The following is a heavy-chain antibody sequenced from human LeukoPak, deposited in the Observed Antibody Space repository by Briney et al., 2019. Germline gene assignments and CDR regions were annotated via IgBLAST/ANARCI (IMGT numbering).Heavy chain of an antibody. CDR2: ISYDGSNK. D-gene: IGHD3-3*01. CDR1: GFTFSSYA. Sequence: GRSLRLSCAASGFTFSSYAMHWVRQAPGKGLEWVAVISYDGSNKYYADSVKGRFTISRDNSKNTLYLQMNSLSAEDTAVYYCARGAPLEWSPYYYYYGMDVWGQGTTVTVSS. V-gene: IGHV3-30-3*01. CDR3: ARGAPLEWSPYYYYYGMDV. J-gene: IGHJ6*02.